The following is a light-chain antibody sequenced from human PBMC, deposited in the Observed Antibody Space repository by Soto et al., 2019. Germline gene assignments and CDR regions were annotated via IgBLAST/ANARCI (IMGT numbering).Light chain of an antibody. CDR3: QQYYTTPSIT. J-gene: IGKJ5*01. CDR2: WAS. Sequence: DIVLTQSPVSLAVSLGERATITCKSSQSILYSSTNRNYLAWYQQKPGQPPKLLISWASTRESGVPDRFSGSGSVSDFTLTISSPQAEDVAVYYCQQYYTTPSITFGQGTRLGIK. CDR1: QSILYSSTNRNY. V-gene: IGKV4-1*01.